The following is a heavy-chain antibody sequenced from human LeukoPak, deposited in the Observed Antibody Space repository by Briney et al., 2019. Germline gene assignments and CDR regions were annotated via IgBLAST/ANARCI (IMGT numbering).Heavy chain of an antibody. J-gene: IGHJ4*02. Sequence: PGGSLRLSCAASGFTVSSNYMSWVRQAPGKGLEWVSFTYSGGSTYYADSVKGGFTISRDNSKNTLYLQMNSLRSDDTAVYYCARTPPPTIVGAHYFDYWGQGTLVTVSS. CDR3: ARTPPPTIVGAHYFDY. V-gene: IGHV3-53*05. CDR2: TYSGGST. CDR1: GFTVSSNY. D-gene: IGHD1-26*01.